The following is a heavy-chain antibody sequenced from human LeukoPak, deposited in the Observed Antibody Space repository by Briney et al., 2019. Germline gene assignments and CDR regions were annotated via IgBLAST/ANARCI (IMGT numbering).Heavy chain of an antibody. Sequence: SETLSLTCTVSGGSISSYYWSWIRQPAGKGLEWIGHIYSSGSTNYNPSLKSRVTMSLDTSKKQFSLRLNSVTAADTGVYYCARDSYSGTNWFDPWGQGTLVTVSS. CDR2: IYSSGST. D-gene: IGHD1-26*01. CDR3: ARDSYSGTNWFDP. J-gene: IGHJ5*02. V-gene: IGHV4-4*07. CDR1: GGSISSYY.